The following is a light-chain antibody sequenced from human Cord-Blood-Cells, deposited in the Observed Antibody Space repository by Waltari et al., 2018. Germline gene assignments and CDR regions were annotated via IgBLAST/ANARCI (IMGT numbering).Light chain of an antibody. J-gene: IGKJ1*01. CDR3: QQRSNWPWT. V-gene: IGKV3-11*01. CDR1: QSVSSY. Sequence: EIVLTQSPATLSLSPGERATLSCRASQSVSSYLAWYQQKPCQAPRLLIYDAPNRATGIPARFSGSGSGTDFTLTISSLEPEDFAVYYCQQRSNWPWTFGQGTKVEIK. CDR2: DAP.